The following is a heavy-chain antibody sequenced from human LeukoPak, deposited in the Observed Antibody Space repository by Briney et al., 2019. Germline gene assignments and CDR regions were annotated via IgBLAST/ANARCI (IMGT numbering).Heavy chain of an antibody. CDR2: ISSSSSTI. Sequence: GGSLRLSCAASGFTFSNAWMKWVRQAPGKGLEWVSYISSSSSTIYYADSVKGRFTISRDNAKNTLYLQMNTLRAEDTAVYYCVRDLDLGGYSSFVSWGQGTLVTVSS. CDR1: GFTFSNAW. V-gene: IGHV3-48*04. D-gene: IGHD4-23*01. J-gene: IGHJ4*02. CDR3: VRDLDLGGYSSFVS.